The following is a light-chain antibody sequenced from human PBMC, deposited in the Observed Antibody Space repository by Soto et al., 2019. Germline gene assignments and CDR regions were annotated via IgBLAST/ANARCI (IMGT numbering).Light chain of an antibody. CDR3: QQYYSTPLT. Sequence: DIVMTQSPDSLAVSLGERATINCKSSQSVFYSSNNKDYLTWYQQKPGHPPKRLIYWASTRESGVPDRFSGSGSGTDFTLTISSLQAEDVAVYYCQQYYSTPLTFGGGTKVDIK. V-gene: IGKV4-1*01. J-gene: IGKJ4*01. CDR1: QSVFYSSNNKDY. CDR2: WAS.